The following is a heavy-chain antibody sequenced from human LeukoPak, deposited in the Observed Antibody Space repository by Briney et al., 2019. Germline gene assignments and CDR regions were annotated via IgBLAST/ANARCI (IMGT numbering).Heavy chain of an antibody. V-gene: IGHV4-59*08. J-gene: IGHJ4*02. D-gene: IGHD1-26*01. CDR1: GGSISSYY. CDR3: ARRRVGAQYYFDY. Sequence: PSETLPLTCTVSGGSISSYYWRWIRQPPGKGLEWIGYIYYSGCTNYNPSLKSRVTISVDTSKNQFSLKLSSVTAADTAVYYCARRRVGAQYYFDYWGQGTLVTVSS. CDR2: IYYSGCT.